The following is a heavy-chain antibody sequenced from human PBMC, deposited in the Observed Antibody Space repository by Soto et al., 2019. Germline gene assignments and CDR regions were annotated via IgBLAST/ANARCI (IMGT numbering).Heavy chain of an antibody. D-gene: IGHD3-16*01. CDR2: LIPILGIA. J-gene: IGHJ3*02. CDR1: GGTFSSYT. V-gene: IGHV1-69*02. Sequence: QVQLVQSGAEVKKPGSSVKVSCKASGGTFSSYTISWVRQAPGQGLEWMGRLIPILGIANYAQKFQGRVTITADKSTSTAYMELSSLRSEDTAVYYCARVQFNIWGSHYAFDIWGQGTMVTVSS. CDR3: ARVQFNIWGSHYAFDI.